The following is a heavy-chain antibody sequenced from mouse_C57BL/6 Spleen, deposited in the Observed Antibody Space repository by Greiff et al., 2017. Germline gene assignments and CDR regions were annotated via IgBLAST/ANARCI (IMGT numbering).Heavy chain of an antibody. CDR1: GYTFTDYY. CDR3: ARDGYNQE. D-gene: IGHD2-3*01. Sequence: EVQLQQSGPELVKPGASVKISCKASGYTFTDYYMNWVKQSHGKSLEWIGDINPNNGGTSYNQKFKGKATLTVDKSASTAYMELRSLTSEDSAVYYCARDGYNQEWGQGTTLTVSS. CDR2: INPNNGGT. V-gene: IGHV1-26*01. J-gene: IGHJ2*01.